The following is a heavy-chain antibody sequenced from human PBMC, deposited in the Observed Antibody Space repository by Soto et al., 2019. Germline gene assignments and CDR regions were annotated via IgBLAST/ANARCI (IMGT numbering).Heavy chain of an antibody. Sequence: QLQLQESGPGLVKPSETLSLTCTVSGGSISSSSYYWGWIRQPPGKGLEWIGSIYYSGCTYYNPSLNSRVTISVNTSKNRFSLKLSCVTASDTPLYYCARHIWTTTIVYFVQGTLVTVSS. D-gene: IGHD4-17*01. CDR2: IYYSGCT. J-gene: IGHJ4*02. CDR3: ARHIWTTTIVY. CDR1: GGSISSSSYY. V-gene: IGHV4-39*01.